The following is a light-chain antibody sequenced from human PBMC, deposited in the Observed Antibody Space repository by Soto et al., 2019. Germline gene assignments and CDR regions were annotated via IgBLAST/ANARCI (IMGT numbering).Light chain of an antibody. CDR1: NSYIGGYNY. Sequence: QSALTQPRSVSGSPGQSVTISCTGTNSYIGGYNYVSWYQQHPGKAPKVMIYDVSRRPSGVPDRFSGSKSGNTASLTISGLQAEDEADYYCCSYAANYNFWVFGGGTKLTVL. J-gene: IGLJ3*02. CDR2: DVS. CDR3: CSYAANYNFWV. V-gene: IGLV2-11*01.